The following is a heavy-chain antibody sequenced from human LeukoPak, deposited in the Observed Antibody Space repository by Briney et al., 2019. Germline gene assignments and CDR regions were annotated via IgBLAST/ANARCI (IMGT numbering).Heavy chain of an antibody. V-gene: IGHV4-59*12. CDR2: IYYSGHT. CDR1: GGSISSYY. D-gene: IGHD5-18*01. CDR3: ARGYGYTYGPGQYYGMDV. J-gene: IGHJ6*02. Sequence: SETLSLTCVVSGGSISSYYWSWIRQPPGKGLEWIGYIYYSGHTNYNPSLKSRVTISVDTSKNQFSLKLSSVTAADTAVYYCARGYGYTYGPGQYYGMDVWGQGTTVTVSS.